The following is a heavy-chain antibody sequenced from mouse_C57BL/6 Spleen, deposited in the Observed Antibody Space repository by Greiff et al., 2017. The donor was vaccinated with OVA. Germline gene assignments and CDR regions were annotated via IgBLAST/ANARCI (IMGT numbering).Heavy chain of an antibody. V-gene: IGHV6-6*01. CDR3: TIYYGNYGAMDY. D-gene: IGHD2-1*01. CDR2: IRNKANNHAT. Sequence: EVQLVESGGGLVQPGGSMKLSCAASGFTFSDAWMDWVRQSPEKGLEWVAEIRNKANNHATYYAESVKGRFTISRDDSKSSVYLQMNSLRAEDTGVYYCTIYYGNYGAMDYWGQGTSVTVSS. J-gene: IGHJ4*01. CDR1: GFTFSDAW.